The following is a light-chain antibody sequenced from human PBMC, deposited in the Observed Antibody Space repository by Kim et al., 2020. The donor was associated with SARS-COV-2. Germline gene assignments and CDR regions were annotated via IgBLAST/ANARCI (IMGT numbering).Light chain of an antibody. CDR3: QAWDSSTHVV. V-gene: IGLV3-1*01. J-gene: IGLJ2*01. CDR1: RLGYRY. CDR2: QDS. Sequence: SPWRTASISCSGDRLGYRYACWYQHRPGQSPVLVIYQDSKRPSGIPERFSGSNSGNTATLTISGTQAMDEADYYCQAWDSSTHVVFGGGTQLNVL.